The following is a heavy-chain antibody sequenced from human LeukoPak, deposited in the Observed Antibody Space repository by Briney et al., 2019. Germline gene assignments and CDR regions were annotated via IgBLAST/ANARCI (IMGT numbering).Heavy chain of an antibody. Sequence: SETLSLTCTVSGGSISSYYWSWIRQPPGKGLEGIGYIYYSGSTNYNPSLKSRVTISVDTSKNQFSLKLSSVTAADTAVYYCARGITMIVHDAFDIWGQGTMVTVSS. D-gene: IGHD3-22*01. CDR2: IYYSGST. V-gene: IGHV4-59*01. CDR1: GGSISSYY. CDR3: ARGITMIVHDAFDI. J-gene: IGHJ3*02.